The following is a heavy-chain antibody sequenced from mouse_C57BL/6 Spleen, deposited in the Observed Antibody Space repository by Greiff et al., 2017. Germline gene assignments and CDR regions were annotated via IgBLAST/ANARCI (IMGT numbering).Heavy chain of an antibody. CDR2: FYPGSGSI. CDR3: ARHGLRYYGSSSWYFDV. J-gene: IGHJ1*03. D-gene: IGHD1-1*01. Sequence: VQGVESGAELVKPGASVKLSCKASGYTFTEYTIHWVKQRSGQGLEWIGWFYPGSGSIKYNEKFKDKATLTADKSSSTVYMELSRLTSEDSAVYFCARHGLRYYGSSSWYFDVWGTGTTVTVSS. V-gene: IGHV1-62-2*01. CDR1: GYTFTEYT.